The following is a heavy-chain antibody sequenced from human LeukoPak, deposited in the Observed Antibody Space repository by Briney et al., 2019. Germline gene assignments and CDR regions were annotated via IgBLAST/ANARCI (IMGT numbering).Heavy chain of an antibody. Sequence: GGSLRLSCAASGFTFSSYGMHWVRQAPGKGLEWVAVIWYDGSNKYYADSVKGRFTISRDNSKNTLYLQMNSLRAEDTAVYYCAKGRRSSDGTYYDFWSGYYNDDYFDYWGQGTLVTVSS. D-gene: IGHD3-3*01. J-gene: IGHJ4*02. CDR1: GFTFSSYG. CDR3: AKGRRSSDGTYYDFWSGYYNDDYFDY. CDR2: IWYDGSNK. V-gene: IGHV3-33*06.